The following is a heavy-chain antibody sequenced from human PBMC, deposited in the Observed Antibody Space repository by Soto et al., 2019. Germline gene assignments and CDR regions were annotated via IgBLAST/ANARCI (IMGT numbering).Heavy chain of an antibody. CDR3: ASSYGSGSRAFDS. J-gene: IGHJ4*02. D-gene: IGHD3-10*01. V-gene: IGHV1-69*02. CDR1: GDTFNFYS. CDR2: INPILSMS. Sequence: QVQLVQSGADVQRPGSSVRVSCKASGDTFNFYSINWVRQAPGLGLQWMGRINPILSMSNYAPRFQGRVTMTADKATITAYMEMSSLGSEDTAMYYCASSYGSGSRAFDSWGQGALVTVSS.